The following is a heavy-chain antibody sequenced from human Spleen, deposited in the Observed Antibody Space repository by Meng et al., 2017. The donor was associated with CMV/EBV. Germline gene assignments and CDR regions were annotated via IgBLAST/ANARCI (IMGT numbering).Heavy chain of an antibody. CDR1: GYTFTGYY. CDR3: TKTIEGAMDV. J-gene: IGHJ6*02. D-gene: IGHD1-7*01. CDR2: IDPNIGGT. V-gene: IGHV1-2*02. Sequence: SVKVSCKASGYTFTGYYMHWVRQAPGQGLEWMGWIDPNIGGTNYAQKFQGRVTLTRDTSISTVYMELSRLRSDDTAVYYCTKTIEGAMDVWGQGTTVTVSS.